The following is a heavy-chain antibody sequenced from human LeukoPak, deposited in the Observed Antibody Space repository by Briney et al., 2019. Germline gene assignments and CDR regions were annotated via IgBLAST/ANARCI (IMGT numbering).Heavy chain of an antibody. J-gene: IGHJ4*02. Sequence: SETLSLTCTVSGGSISSYHWSWIRQPPGKGLEWIGYIYYSGSTNYNPSLKSRVTISVDTSKNQFSLKLSSVTAADTAVYYCARDPGGYYDSSGYFDYWGQGTLVTVSS. D-gene: IGHD3-22*01. V-gene: IGHV4-59*01. CDR1: GGSISSYH. CDR2: IYYSGST. CDR3: ARDPGGYYDSSGYFDY.